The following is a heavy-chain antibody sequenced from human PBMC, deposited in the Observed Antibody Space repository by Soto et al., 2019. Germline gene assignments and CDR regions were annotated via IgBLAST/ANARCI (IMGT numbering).Heavy chain of an antibody. CDR3: ARGAHCSSTICFPDY. D-gene: IGHD2-2*01. CDR1: GGTFSSYT. Sequence: QVQLVQSGAEVKKPGSSVKVSCKASGGTFSSYTISWVRQAPGQGLEWMGRIIPILGIANYAQKFQGRVTITAYKSTSTAYVELSSRRSKDTAVYYCARGAHCSSTICFPDYLGQGTLVTVSS. V-gene: IGHV1-69*02. CDR2: IIPILGIA. J-gene: IGHJ4*02.